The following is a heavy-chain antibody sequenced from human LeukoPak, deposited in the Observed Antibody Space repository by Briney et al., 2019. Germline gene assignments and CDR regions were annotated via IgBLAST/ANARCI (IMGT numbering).Heavy chain of an antibody. CDR2: INHSGST. J-gene: IGHJ6*02. Sequence: SETLSLTCAVYGGSFSGYYWSWIRQPPGKGLEWIGEINHSGSTNYNPSLKSRVTISVDTSKNQFSLKLSSVTAADTAVYYCARGWYGPPIYYYYYYSMDVWGQGTTVTVSS. CDR1: GGSFSGYY. D-gene: IGHD3-10*01. V-gene: IGHV4-34*01. CDR3: ARGWYGPPIYYYYYYSMDV.